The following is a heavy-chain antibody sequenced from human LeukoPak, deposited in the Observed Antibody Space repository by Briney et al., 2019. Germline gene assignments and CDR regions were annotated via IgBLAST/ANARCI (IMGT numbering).Heavy chain of an antibody. CDR2: VYRSGGT. V-gene: IGHV4-4*02. CDR1: GDSISDKYW. J-gene: IGHJ3*01. CDR3: GRHANGDASAAFDL. D-gene: IGHD2-8*01. Sequence: PSGTLSLTCAVSGDSISDKYWWRWVRQFPDKGLEWIGEVYRSGGTSYNPSLKSRVTVSIDYSKNQFSLNLRSVTAADTAVYYCGRHANGDASAAFDLWGQGTMVFVSS.